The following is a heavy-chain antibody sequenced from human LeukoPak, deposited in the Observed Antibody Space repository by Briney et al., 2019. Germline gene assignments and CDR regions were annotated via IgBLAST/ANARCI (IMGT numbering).Heavy chain of an antibody. Sequence: GGSLRLSCAASGFTFSSYVMHWVRQAPGKGLEWVAIISYDGSNEYYADSVKGRFTISRDNSKNTLYLQMNSPRAADTAVYYCARGRDYMDVWGKGTTVTVSS. V-gene: IGHV3-30*04. J-gene: IGHJ6*03. CDR2: ISYDGSNE. CDR1: GFTFSSYV. CDR3: ARGRDYMDV.